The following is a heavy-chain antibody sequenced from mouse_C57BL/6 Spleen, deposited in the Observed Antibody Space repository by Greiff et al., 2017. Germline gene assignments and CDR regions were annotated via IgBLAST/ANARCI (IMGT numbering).Heavy chain of an antibody. CDR1: GYTFTSYW. V-gene: IGHV1-55*01. Sequence: QVQLQQPGAELVKPGASVKMSCKASGYTFTSYWITWVKQRPGQGLEWIGDIYPGSGSTNYNEKFKSKATLTVDTSSSTAYMQLSSLTSEDSAVXYCARSGIYYDYDDGAWFAYWGQGTLVTVSA. CDR2: IYPGSGST. J-gene: IGHJ3*01. CDR3: ARSGIYYDYDDGAWFAY. D-gene: IGHD2-4*01.